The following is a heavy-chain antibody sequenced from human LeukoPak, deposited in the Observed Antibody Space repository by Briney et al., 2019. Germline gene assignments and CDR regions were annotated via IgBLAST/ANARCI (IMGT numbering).Heavy chain of an antibody. CDR1: GFTFSSHA. CDR2: ISYEGRNK. CDR3: TRDRGGDCFDY. V-gene: IGHV3-30*04. Sequence: PGGSLRLSCAASGFTFSSHAMHWVRQAPGKGLEWVAVISYEGRNKYYADSVKGRFTISRDNSNNTLFLRMNSLRAEDTAVYYCTRDRGGDCFDYWGQGTLVTVSS. D-gene: IGHD3-10*01. J-gene: IGHJ4*02.